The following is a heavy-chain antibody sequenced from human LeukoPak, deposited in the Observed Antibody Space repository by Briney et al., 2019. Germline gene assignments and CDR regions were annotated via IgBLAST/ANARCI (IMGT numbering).Heavy chain of an antibody. CDR1: GFTFDEYG. J-gene: IGHJ4*02. V-gene: IGHV3-20*04. D-gene: IGHD3-22*01. Sequence: PGGFLRLSCAASGFTFDEYGMSWVRQTPGKGLEWVAGIDWNGGSTGYADSVKGRFTISRNNAKNSLYLQMNSLRAEDTALYYCARRAMIVVATPAVDYWGQGTLVTVSS. CDR2: IDWNGGST. CDR3: ARRAMIVVATPAVDY.